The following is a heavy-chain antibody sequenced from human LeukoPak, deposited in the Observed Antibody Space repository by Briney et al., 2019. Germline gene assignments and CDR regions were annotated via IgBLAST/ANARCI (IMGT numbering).Heavy chain of an antibody. CDR3: VRAYHPGGWFDP. CDR1: GFTFDSFG. Sequence: GGSLRLSCEVSGFTFDSFGLSWVRQAPGKGPEWIAYISGSSVAIYYADSVKGRFTISRDNAKNSLYLQMNSLTAEDTAVYYCVRAYHPGGWFDPWGQGTLVTVSS. J-gene: IGHJ5*02. D-gene: IGHD2-21*01. V-gene: IGHV3-48*01. CDR2: ISGSSVAI.